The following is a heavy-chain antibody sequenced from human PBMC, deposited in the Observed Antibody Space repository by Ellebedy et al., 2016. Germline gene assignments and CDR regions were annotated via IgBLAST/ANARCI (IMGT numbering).Heavy chain of an antibody. CDR3: ARLTIFGVVIFEY. CDR1: GYSFTSYW. CDR2: IYPGDSDT. D-gene: IGHD3-3*01. V-gene: IGHV5-51*01. Sequence: GGSLRLXXKGSGYSFTSYWFGWVRQMPGKGLEWMGIIYPGDSDTRYNPSFQGQVTISADKSISTAYLQWSSLKASDTAIYYCARLTIFGVVIFEYWGQGTLVTVSS. J-gene: IGHJ4*02.